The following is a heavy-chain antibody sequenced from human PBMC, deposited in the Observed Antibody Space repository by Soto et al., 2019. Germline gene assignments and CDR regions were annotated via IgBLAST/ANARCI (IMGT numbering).Heavy chain of an antibody. CDR1: GGSISSSSYY. CDR2: IYYSGST. V-gene: IGHV4-39*01. J-gene: IGHJ4*02. D-gene: IGHD3-10*01. CDR3: ARLLMVRGVISGPYFDY. Sequence: PSETLSLTCTVSGGSISSSSYYWGWIRQPPGKGLEWIGSIYYSGSTYYNPSLKSRVTISVDTSKNQFSLKLSSVTAADTAVYYCARLLMVRGVISGPYFDYWGQGTLVTVSS.